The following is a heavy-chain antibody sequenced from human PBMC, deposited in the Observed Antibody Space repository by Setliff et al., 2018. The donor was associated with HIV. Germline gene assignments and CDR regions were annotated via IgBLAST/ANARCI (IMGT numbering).Heavy chain of an antibody. CDR1: GGSITTGSYY. CDR3: ARCPSPPYCTSTICYVDYYYMDV. CDR2: IYTSGST. Sequence: SETLSLTCTVSGGSITTGSYYWSWIRQPPGKGLEWIGYIYTSGSTSGSTYYNPSLKSRVTMSIDTSKNQFSLKVTSVTAADTAVYFCARCPSPPYCTSTICYVDYYYMDVWGTGTTVTVSS. V-gene: IGHV4-61*01. J-gene: IGHJ6*03. D-gene: IGHD2-2*01.